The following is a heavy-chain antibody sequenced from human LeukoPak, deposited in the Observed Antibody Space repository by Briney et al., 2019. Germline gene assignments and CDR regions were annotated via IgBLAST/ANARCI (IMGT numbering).Heavy chain of an antibody. CDR3: ARAGYCSSTSCYHQPNNWFDP. V-gene: IGHV1-18*01. CDR2: ISAYNGNT. CDR1: GYTFTSYG. D-gene: IGHD2-2*01. J-gene: IGHJ5*02. Sequence: ASVKVSCKASGYTFTSYGLSWVRQAPGQGLEWMGWISAYNGNTNYAQKLQGRVTMTTDTSTSTAYMELRSLRSDDTAVYYCARAGYCSSTSCYHQPNNWFDPWGQGTLVTVSS.